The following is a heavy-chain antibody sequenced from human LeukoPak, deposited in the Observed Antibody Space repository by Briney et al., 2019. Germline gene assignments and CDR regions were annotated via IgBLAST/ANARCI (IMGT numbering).Heavy chain of an antibody. CDR2: INTDTGNP. J-gene: IGHJ5*02. CDR3: ARGLQAMTP. CDR1: GYTFSSYA. Sequence: ASVTVSCKASGYTFSSYAVNWVRQAPGQGLEWMGWINTDTGNPVYAQDFTGRFVFSLDTSVTTAYLQIDSLNPEDTAVYYCARGLQAMTPWGQGTLVTVSS. V-gene: IGHV7-4-1*01.